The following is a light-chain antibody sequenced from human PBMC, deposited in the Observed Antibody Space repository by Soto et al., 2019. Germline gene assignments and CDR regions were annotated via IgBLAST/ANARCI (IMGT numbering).Light chain of an antibody. V-gene: IGKV3-20*01. CDR3: QQYGSSPPLT. CDR1: QSVSSG. CDR2: GAS. Sequence: EVVLTHSPATLSVSPGERSTLSCRASQSVSSGLAWYQQKPGQAPRLLIYGASSRATGIPDRFSGSGSGTDFTLTISRLEPEDFAVYYCQQYGSSPPLTFGGGTKVDIK. J-gene: IGKJ4*01.